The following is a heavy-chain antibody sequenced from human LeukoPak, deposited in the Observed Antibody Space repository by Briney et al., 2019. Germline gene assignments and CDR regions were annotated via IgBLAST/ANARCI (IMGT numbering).Heavy chain of an antibody. Sequence: GASVKVSCKASGYTFTSYYMHWVRQAPGQGLEWMGIINPSGGSTSYAQKFQGRVTMTRDMSTSTVYMELSSLRSEDTAVCYCARDLVRLPMVRGPGLYWGQGTLVTVSS. CDR1: GYTFTSYY. V-gene: IGHV1-46*01. D-gene: IGHD3-10*01. J-gene: IGHJ4*02. CDR2: INPSGGST. CDR3: ARDLVRLPMVRGPGLY.